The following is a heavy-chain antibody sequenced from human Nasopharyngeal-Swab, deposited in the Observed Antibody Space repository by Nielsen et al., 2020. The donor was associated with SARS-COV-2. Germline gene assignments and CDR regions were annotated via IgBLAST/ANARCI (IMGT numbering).Heavy chain of an antibody. CDR1: GYTFNNYY. Sequence: ASVKVSCKASGYTFNNYYIHWVRQAPGQGLEWMGMINPGSGGTTYAQKFQGRVTMTRDTSTSTVFMDLSSLRSEDTAVYYCATPMTTVTSFDYWGQGTLVTVSS. J-gene: IGHJ4*02. CDR2: INPGSGGT. V-gene: IGHV1-46*02. D-gene: IGHD4-17*01. CDR3: ATPMTTVTSFDY.